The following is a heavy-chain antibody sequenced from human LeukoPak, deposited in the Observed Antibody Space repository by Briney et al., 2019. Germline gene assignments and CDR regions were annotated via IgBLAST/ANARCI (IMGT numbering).Heavy chain of an antibody. V-gene: IGHV3-53*01. CDR2: IYSGGST. Sequence: PSETLSLTCTVSGGSISSSSYYWGWIRQPPGKGLEWVSVIYSGGSTYYADSVKGRFTISRDNSKNTLYLQMNSLRAEDTAVYYCARQTYDYVDNWGQGTLVTVSS. CDR3: ARQTYDYVDN. J-gene: IGHJ4*02. CDR1: GGSISSSSYY. D-gene: IGHD3-16*01.